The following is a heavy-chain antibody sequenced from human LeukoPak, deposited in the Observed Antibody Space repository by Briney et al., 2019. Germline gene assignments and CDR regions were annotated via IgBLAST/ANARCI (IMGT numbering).Heavy chain of an antibody. CDR2: IRYDGSNK. J-gene: IGHJ4*02. D-gene: IGHD3-16*02. CDR3: AKDPNYDYAWGSYRYTPGY. V-gene: IGHV3-30*02. Sequence: GSLRLSCAASGFTFSCYGMHWVCQAPGKGLEWVAFIRYDGSNKYYADSVKGRFTISRDNSKNTLYLQMNSLRAEDTAVYYCAKDPNYDYAWGSYRYTPGYWGQGTLVTVSS. CDR1: GFTFSCYG.